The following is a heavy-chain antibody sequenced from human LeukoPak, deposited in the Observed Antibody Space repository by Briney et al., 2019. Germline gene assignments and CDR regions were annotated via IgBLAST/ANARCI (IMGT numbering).Heavy chain of an antibody. CDR3: ARDRASSSWYPFY. V-gene: IGHV3-33*01. CDR1: GFTFSSYG. D-gene: IGHD6-13*01. Sequence: GGSLRLSCAASGFTFSSYGMHWVRQAPGKGLEWVAVIWYDGSNKYYADSVKGRFTISRDNSKNTLYLQMNSLRAEDTAVYYCARDRASSSWYPFYWGQGTLVTVSS. J-gene: IGHJ4*02. CDR2: IWYDGSNK.